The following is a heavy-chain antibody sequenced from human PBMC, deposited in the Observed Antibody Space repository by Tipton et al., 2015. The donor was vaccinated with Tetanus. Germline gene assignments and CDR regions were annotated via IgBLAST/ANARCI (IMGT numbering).Heavy chain of an antibody. CDR3: ARGGLIAVAGTVGFDY. CDR1: DGSFSGYY. CDR2: INHSGST. Sequence: TLSLTCAVYDGSFSGYYWSWIRQPPGKGLEWIGEINHSGSTNYNPSLKSRVTISVDTSKNQFSLKLSSVTAADTAVYYCARGGLIAVAGTVGFDYWGQGTLVTVSS. V-gene: IGHV4-34*01. D-gene: IGHD6-19*01. J-gene: IGHJ4*02.